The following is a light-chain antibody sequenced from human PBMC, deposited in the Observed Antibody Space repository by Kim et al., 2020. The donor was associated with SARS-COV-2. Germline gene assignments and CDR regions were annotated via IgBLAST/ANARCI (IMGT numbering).Light chain of an antibody. CDR2: GAF. CDR3: QQYNSYPFT. J-gene: IGKJ4*01. CDR1: SND. V-gene: IGKV1-16*02. Sequence: SNDLAWFQQKPGKAPKSLIYGAFRLQSGVPSKFSGSGSGIDFTLTISSLQSEDFAVYYCQQYNSYPFTFGGGTKVDIK.